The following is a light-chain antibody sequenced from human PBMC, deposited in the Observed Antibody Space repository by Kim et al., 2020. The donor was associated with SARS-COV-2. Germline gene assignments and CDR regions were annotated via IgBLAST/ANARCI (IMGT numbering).Light chain of an antibody. Sequence: ASVGDRVTITHRGSQYLLNDLGWSQQSPGRAPKRLFYCASNLQRGVPSLFSGSGSETEFTLTINTLQPEDFATYFCLQHRTYPITFGQGTRLAIK. CDR2: CAS. J-gene: IGKJ5*01. CDR1: QYLLND. V-gene: IGKV1-17*01. CDR3: LQHRTYPIT.